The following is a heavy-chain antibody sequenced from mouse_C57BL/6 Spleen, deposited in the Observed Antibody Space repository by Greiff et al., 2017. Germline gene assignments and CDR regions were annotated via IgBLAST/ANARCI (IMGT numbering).Heavy chain of an antibody. CDR3: ARSGGSSGFDY. CDR1: GYTFTSSW. CDR2: IDPSDSYT. J-gene: IGHJ2*01. V-gene: IGHV1-69*01. D-gene: IGHD1-1*01. Sequence: QVQLQQPGAELVMPGASVKLSCKASGYTFTSSWMHWVKQRPGQGLEWIGEIDPSDSYTNYNQKFKGKSTLTVDKSSSTAYMQLSSLTSEDSAVYYCARSGGSSGFDYWGQGTTLTVSS.